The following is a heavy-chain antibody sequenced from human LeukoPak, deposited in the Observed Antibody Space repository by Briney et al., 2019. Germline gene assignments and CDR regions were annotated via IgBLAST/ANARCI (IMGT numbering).Heavy chain of an antibody. J-gene: IGHJ4*02. CDR2: IYPGDSDT. Sequence: GESLKISCKGSGCSFTSYWIGWVRQMPGKGLEWMGIIYPGDSDTRYSPSFQGQVTISADKSISTAYLQWSSLKASDTAMYYCVRLMTTVVTGFDYWGQGTLVTVSS. CDR3: VRLMTTVVTGFDY. D-gene: IGHD4-23*01. V-gene: IGHV5-51*01. CDR1: GCSFTSYW.